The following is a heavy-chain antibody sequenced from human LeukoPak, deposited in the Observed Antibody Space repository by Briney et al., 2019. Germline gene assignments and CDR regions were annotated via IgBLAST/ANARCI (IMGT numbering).Heavy chain of an antibody. CDR2: IKSKTDGGTT. V-gene: IGHV3-15*01. Sequence: GGSLRLSCAASGFTLSNAWMSWVRQAPGKGLEWVGRIKSKTDGGTTDYAAPVKGRFTISRDDSKNTLYLQMNSLKTEDTAVYYCTTEPGNLWFGEFDFDYWGQGTLVTVSS. CDR1: GFTLSNAW. CDR3: TTEPGNLWFGEFDFDY. D-gene: IGHD3-10*01. J-gene: IGHJ4*02.